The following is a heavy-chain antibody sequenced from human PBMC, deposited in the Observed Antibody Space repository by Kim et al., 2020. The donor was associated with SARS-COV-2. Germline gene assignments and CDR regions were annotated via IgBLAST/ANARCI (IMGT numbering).Heavy chain of an antibody. Sequence: GGSLRLSCAASGFTFSSYGMHWVRQAPGKGLEWVAVISYDGSNKYYADSVKGRFTISRDNSKNTLYLQMNSLRAEDTAVYYCAKTTYSSSSGFDYWGQGTLVTVSS. CDR2: ISYDGSNK. CDR1: GFTFSSYG. D-gene: IGHD6-6*01. CDR3: AKTTYSSSSGFDY. J-gene: IGHJ4*02. V-gene: IGHV3-30*18.